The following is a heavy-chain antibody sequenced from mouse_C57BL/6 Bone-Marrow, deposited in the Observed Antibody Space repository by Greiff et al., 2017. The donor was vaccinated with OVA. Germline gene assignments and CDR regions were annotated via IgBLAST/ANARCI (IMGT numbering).Heavy chain of an antibody. CDR3: ARSWWLLRGCYWYFDV. Sequence: EVQLQQSGAELVRPGSSVKMSCKTSGYTFTSYGINWVKQRPGQGLEWIGYIYIGNGYTEYNEKFKGKATLTSDTSSSTAYMQLSSLTSEDSAIYFCARSWWLLRGCYWYFDVWGTGTTVTVSS. CDR2: IYIGNGYT. J-gene: IGHJ1*03. D-gene: IGHD2-3*01. V-gene: IGHV1-58*01. CDR1: GYTFTSYG.